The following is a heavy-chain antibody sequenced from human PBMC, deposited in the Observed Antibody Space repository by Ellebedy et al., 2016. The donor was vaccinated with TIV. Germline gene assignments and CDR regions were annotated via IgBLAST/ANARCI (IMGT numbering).Heavy chain of an antibody. CDR3: ARRLVAGSPNSFDI. V-gene: IGHV4-4*08. CDR1: GGSISFYF. CDR2: IHSTGDT. D-gene: IGHD6-19*01. Sequence: PSEILSLTCTVSGGSISFYFWSWIRQSPGKGLEWIGSIHSTGDTNYNPSLKSRVTISVDTSKNQFSLKLSSVTAADTALYYCARRLVAGSPNSFDIWGQGTMAAVSS. J-gene: IGHJ3*02.